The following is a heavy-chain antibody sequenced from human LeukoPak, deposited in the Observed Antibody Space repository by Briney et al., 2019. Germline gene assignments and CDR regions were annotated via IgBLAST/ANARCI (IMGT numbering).Heavy chain of an antibody. CDR1: GYTFTSYD. J-gene: IGHJ4*02. Sequence: ASVKVSCKASGYTFTSYDINWVRQAPGQGLEWMGWINTNTGNSTYAQGFTGRFVFSLDTSVSTAYLQISSLKAEDTAVYYCARDFTIFGVVLDYWGQGTLVTVSS. CDR2: INTNTGNS. CDR3: ARDFTIFGVVLDY. V-gene: IGHV7-4-1*02. D-gene: IGHD3-3*01.